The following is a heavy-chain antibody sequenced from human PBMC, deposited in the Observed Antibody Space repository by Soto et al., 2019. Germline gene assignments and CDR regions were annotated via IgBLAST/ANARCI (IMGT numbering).Heavy chain of an antibody. D-gene: IGHD3-3*01. J-gene: IGHJ4*02. V-gene: IGHV2-5*02. CDR3: AHRVSDVEYDY. CDR1: GFSLSTSGVG. Sequence: QITLKESGPTLVKPTQTRTLTCTFSGFSLSTSGVGVGWIRQPPGKALEWLALIYWGDDKRYSPSLKSRLTITKDTSKNQVVLTMTNMDPVDTATYYCAHRVSDVEYDYWGQGTLVTVSS. CDR2: IYWGDDK.